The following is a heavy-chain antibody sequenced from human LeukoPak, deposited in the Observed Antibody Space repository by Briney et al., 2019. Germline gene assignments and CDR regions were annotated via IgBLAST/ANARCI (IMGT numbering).Heavy chain of an antibody. Sequence: GSLRLSCAASGFTFSSYAMSWVRQAPGKGLEWVSAISGSGGSTYYADSVKGRFTISRANSKNTLYLQMNSLRAEDTAVYYCAKASLGGVVPTVYFDYWGQGTLVTVSS. CDR2: ISGSGGST. CDR3: AKASLGGVVPTVYFDY. CDR1: GFTFSSYA. D-gene: IGHD2-2*01. V-gene: IGHV3-23*01. J-gene: IGHJ4*02.